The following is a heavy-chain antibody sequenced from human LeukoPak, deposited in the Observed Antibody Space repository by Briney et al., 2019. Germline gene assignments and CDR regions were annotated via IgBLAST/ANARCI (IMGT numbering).Heavy chain of an antibody. CDR3: ARDPRYYYSSAGPAFGMDV. V-gene: IGHV7-4-1*02. Sequence: GASVKVSCKASGGTFSSYAISWVRQAPGQGLEWMGWINTNTGNPTYAQGFTGRFVFSLDTSVSTAYLQISSLKAEDTAVYYCARDPRYYYSSAGPAFGMDVWGQGTTVTVSS. CDR2: INTNTGNP. CDR1: GGTFSSYA. J-gene: IGHJ6*02. D-gene: IGHD3-10*01.